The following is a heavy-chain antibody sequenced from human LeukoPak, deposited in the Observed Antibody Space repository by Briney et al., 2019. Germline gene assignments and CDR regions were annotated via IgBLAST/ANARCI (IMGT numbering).Heavy chain of an antibody. Sequence: GEFLKISCKGSGYSFTSYWIGWVRPMPGKGLEWMGIIYPGDSETKYSPSFQGQVTISADKSISTAYLQWSSLKASDTAMYYCAKMNPGSGWKLDYWGQGTLVTVSS. V-gene: IGHV5-51*01. CDR3: AKMNPGSGWKLDY. CDR2: IYPGDSET. J-gene: IGHJ4*02. CDR1: GYSFTSYW. D-gene: IGHD6-19*01.